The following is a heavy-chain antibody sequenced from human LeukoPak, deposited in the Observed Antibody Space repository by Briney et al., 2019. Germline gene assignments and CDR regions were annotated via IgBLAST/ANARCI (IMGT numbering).Heavy chain of an antibody. CDR2: ISAYNGNT. Sequence: ASVKVSCKASGYTFTSYGISWVRQAPGQGLEWMGWISAYNGNTNYAQKLQGRVTMTTDTSTSTAYMELRSLRSDDTAVYYCARQYSSGWLGRDAFDIWGQGTMVTVSS. CDR3: ARQYSSGWLGRDAFDI. V-gene: IGHV1-18*01. D-gene: IGHD6-19*01. J-gene: IGHJ3*02. CDR1: GYTFTSYG.